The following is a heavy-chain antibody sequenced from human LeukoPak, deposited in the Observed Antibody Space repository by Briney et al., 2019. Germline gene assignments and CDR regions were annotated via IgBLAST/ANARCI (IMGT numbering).Heavy chain of an antibody. D-gene: IGHD6-19*01. CDR3: TTDASYSSGWYQSYYFDY. CDR2: IKSKTDGGTT. CDR1: GFTFSNAW. Sequence: GGSLRLSCAASGFTFSNAWMSWVRQAPGKGLEWVGRIKSKTDGGTTDYAAPVKGRFTISRDDSKNTLYLQMSSLKTEDTAVYYCTTDASYSSGWYQSYYFDYWGQGTLVTVSS. V-gene: IGHV3-15*01. J-gene: IGHJ4*02.